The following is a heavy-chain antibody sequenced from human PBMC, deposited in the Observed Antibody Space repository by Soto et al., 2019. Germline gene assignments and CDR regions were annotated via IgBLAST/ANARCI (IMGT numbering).Heavy chain of an antibody. D-gene: IGHD4-4*01. J-gene: IGHJ5*02. CDR3: ARHSYYSNPLRFDP. Sequence: SETLSLTCTVSGGSISSYYWSWIRQSPGKGLEWIGYTHYSGSTNYNPSLKSRVTISVDTSKNQFSLRLSSVTAAETAVYYCARHSYYSNPLRFDPWGQGTLVTVSS. CDR2: THYSGST. V-gene: IGHV4-59*08. CDR1: GGSISSYY.